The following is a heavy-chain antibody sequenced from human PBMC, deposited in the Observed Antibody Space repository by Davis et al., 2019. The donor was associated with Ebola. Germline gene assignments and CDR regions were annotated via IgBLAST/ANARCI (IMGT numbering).Heavy chain of an antibody. CDR1: GFTFNTYS. CDR2: IGTSGTYI. J-gene: IGHJ4*02. V-gene: IGHV3-21*01. D-gene: IGHD3-9*01. CDR3: VGEGYDILTGYQTREFDY. Sequence: PGGSLRLSCVASGFTFNTYSMNWVRQAPGKGLEWVSSIGTSGTYIHYSDSMRGRFTISRDDARNSLYLHMNSLRAEDTAVYYCVGEGYDILTGYQTREFDYWGQGTLVTVSS.